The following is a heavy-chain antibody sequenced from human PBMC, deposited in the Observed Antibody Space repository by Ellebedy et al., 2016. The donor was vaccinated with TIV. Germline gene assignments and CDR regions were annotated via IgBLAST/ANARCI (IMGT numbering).Heavy chain of an antibody. V-gene: IGHV3-11*06. Sequence: GESLKISCVVSGFSFSDHYMNWIRQTPGKGLEWLSYISGSSSDTNYADSVKGRFTISRDNAKNSLYLQMNSLRADDTAVYYCVRTARIADYWGQGTLVTVSS. D-gene: IGHD2-21*02. CDR1: GFSFSDHY. J-gene: IGHJ4*02. CDR2: ISGSSSDT. CDR3: VRTARIADY.